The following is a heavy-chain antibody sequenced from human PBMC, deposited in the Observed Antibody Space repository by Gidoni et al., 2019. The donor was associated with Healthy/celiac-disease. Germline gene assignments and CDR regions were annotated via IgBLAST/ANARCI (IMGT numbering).Heavy chain of an antibody. D-gene: IGHD5-18*01. CDR2: IIPLFGTA. V-gene: IGHV1-69*01. Sequence: QVQLVQSGAEVKKPGSSVKVSCKASGATFSSSAISWVRQAPGQGLAWMGGIIPLFGTANYAQKFQGRVTITADESTSTAYMELSSLRSEDTAVYYCARSVDTAMVRFDYWGQGTLVTVSS. J-gene: IGHJ4*02. CDR1: GATFSSSA. CDR3: ARSVDTAMVRFDY.